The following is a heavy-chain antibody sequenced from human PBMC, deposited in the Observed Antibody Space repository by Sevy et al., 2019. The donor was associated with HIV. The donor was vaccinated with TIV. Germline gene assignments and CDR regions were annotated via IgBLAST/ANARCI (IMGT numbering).Heavy chain of an antibody. CDR1: GFAFDDYA. CDR3: AKDVPKQITSGLSCFHH. D-gene: IGHD1-20*01. V-gene: IGHV3-9*01. CDR2: IIWNSDAI. J-gene: IGHJ4*02. Sequence: GGSLRLSCVASGFAFDDYAMHWVRQAPGKGLEWVSSIIWNSDAINYADSVKGRFSMSRDNAKNSLYLQMTSLRVEDTAFYYCAKDVPKQITSGLSCFHHWGQGTRVTVSS.